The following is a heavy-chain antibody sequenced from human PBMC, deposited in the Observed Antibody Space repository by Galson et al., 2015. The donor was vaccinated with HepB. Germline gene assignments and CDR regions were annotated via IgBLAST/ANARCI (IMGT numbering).Heavy chain of an antibody. CDR3: TTDCYAGCVRTYYYYGMDV. D-gene: IGHD2-15*01. J-gene: IGHJ6*02. CDR2: IKSKTDGGTT. CDR1: GFTFSNAW. V-gene: IGHV3-15*01. Sequence: SLRLSCAASGFTFSNAWMSWVRQAPGKGLEWVGRIKSKTDGGTTDYAAPVKGRFTISRDDSKNTLYLQMNSLKTEDTAVYYCTTDCYAGCVRTYYYYGMDVWGQGTTVTVSS.